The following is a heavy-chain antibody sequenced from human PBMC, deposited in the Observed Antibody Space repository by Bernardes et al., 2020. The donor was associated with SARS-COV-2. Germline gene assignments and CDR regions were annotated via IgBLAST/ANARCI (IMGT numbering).Heavy chain of an antibody. D-gene: IGHD3-22*01. CDR1: GGSISSGSYY. Sequence: SETLSLTCTVSGGSISSGSYYWSWIRQPAGKGLEWIGRIYTSGSTNYNPSLKSRVTISVDTSKNQFSLKLSSVTAADTAVYYCARRTKITMIVIAVVGWFDPWGQGTLVTVSS. J-gene: IGHJ5*02. CDR2: IYTSGST. V-gene: IGHV4-61*02. CDR3: ARRTKITMIVIAVVGWFDP.